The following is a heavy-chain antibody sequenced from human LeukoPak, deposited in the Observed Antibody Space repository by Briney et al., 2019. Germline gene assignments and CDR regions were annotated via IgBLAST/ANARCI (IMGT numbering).Heavy chain of an antibody. Sequence: SQTLSLTCAVYGGSFSGYYWSWIRQPPGKGLEWIGEINHSGSTNYNPSLKSRVTISVDTSKNQLSLKLSSVTAAGTAVYYCARALSPYYYYYGMDVWGQGTTVTVSS. V-gene: IGHV4-34*01. CDR1: GGSFSGYY. CDR3: ARALSPYYYYYGMDV. D-gene: IGHD2-2*01. CDR2: INHSGST. J-gene: IGHJ6*02.